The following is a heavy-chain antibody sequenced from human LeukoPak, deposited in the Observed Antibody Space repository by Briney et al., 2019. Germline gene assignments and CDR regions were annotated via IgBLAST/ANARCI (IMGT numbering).Heavy chain of an antibody. Sequence: GGSLRLSCAASGFTFTSFAMSWARQAPGKGLEWVSTISGTGGSTFYADSAKGRFTISRDNSKNTLYLQMNSLRAEDTAVYWCAKRRNYYDSDGFSVDYWGQGTLVTVSS. V-gene: IGHV3-23*01. CDR2: ISGTGGST. D-gene: IGHD3-22*01. J-gene: IGHJ4*02. CDR1: GFTFTSFA. CDR3: AKRRNYYDSDGFSVDY.